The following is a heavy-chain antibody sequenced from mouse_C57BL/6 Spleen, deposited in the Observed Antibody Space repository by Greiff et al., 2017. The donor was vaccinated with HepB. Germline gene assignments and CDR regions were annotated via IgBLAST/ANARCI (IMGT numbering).Heavy chain of an antibody. CDR2: IDPSDSYT. CDR3: ARLEAGVPFDY. D-gene: IGHD3-2*02. Sequence: QVQLQQPGAELVRPGTSVKLSCKASGYTFTSYWMHWVKQRPGQGLEWIGVIDPSDSYTNYNQKFKGKATLTVDTSSSTAYMQLSSLTSEDSAVYYCARLEAGVPFDYWGQGTTLTVSS. CDR1: GYTFTSYW. V-gene: IGHV1-59*01. J-gene: IGHJ2*01.